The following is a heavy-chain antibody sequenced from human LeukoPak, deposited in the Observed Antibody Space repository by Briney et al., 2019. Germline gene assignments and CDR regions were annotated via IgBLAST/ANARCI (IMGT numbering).Heavy chain of an antibody. V-gene: IGHV4-31*03. J-gene: IGHJ4*02. CDR3: AREFGGYDSFFDY. D-gene: IGHD5-12*01. CDR2: IYYSGST. Sequence: PSETLSLTCTVSGGSISSGGYYWSWIRQHPGKGLEWIGYIYYSGSTYYNPSLKSRVTISVDTSKNQFSLKLSSVTAADTAVYYCAREFGGYDSFFDYWVQGTLVTVSS. CDR1: GGSISSGGYY.